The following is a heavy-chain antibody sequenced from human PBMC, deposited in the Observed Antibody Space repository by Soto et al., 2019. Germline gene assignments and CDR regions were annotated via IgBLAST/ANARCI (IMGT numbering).Heavy chain of an antibody. CDR2: INHSGST. J-gene: IGHJ4*02. D-gene: IGHD3-3*01. Sequence: SETMSLTCGLDGGSCSGYYWSWIRQPPEKGLEWIGEINHSGSTNYNSSLKSRVTISIDTSKNQFSLKLTSVTAADTAVYYCALGPLDYWGQGTLVTVSS. V-gene: IGHV4-34*01. CDR3: ALGPLDY. CDR1: GGSCSGYY.